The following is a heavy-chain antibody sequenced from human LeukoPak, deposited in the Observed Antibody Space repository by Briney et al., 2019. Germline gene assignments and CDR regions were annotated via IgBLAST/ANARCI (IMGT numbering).Heavy chain of an antibody. CDR3: ARHVIGESAQYYFDY. CDR2: IYYSGST. Sequence: SETLSLTCTVSGGSISSSSYYWGWIRQPPGKGLERIGSIYYSGSTYYNPSLKSRVTISVDTSKNQFSLKLSSVTAADTAVYYCARHVIGESAQYYFDYWGQGTLVTVSS. V-gene: IGHV4-39*01. J-gene: IGHJ4*02. CDR1: GGSISSSSYY. D-gene: IGHD3-10*01.